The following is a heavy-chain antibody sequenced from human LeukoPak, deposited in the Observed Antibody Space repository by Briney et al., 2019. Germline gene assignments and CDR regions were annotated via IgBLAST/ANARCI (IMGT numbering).Heavy chain of an antibody. CDR3: ARSPMYSSSWYGASN. CDR1: GFTFSSYS. V-gene: IGHV3-21*01. D-gene: IGHD6-13*01. CDR2: ISSSSSYI. J-gene: IGHJ4*02. Sequence: PGGSLRLSCAASGFTFSSYSMNWVRQAPGKGLEWVSSISSSSSYIYYADSVKGRFTISRDNAKNSLYLQMNSLRAEDTAVYYCARSPMYSSSWYGASNWGQGTLVTVSS.